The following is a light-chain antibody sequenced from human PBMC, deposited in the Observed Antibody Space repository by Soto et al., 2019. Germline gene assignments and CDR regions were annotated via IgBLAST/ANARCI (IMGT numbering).Light chain of an antibody. J-gene: IGLJ1*01. CDR2: GNS. CDR3: QSYDNSLSGSRV. V-gene: IGLV1-40*01. Sequence: QSVLTQPPSVSGAPGQRVTISCTGSSSNIGAGYDVHWYQQVPGTAPKLLIYGNSNRPSGVPDRSSGSKSGTSASLAITGLQADDEADYYCQSYDNSLSGSRVFGTGTKVTVL. CDR1: SSNIGAGYD.